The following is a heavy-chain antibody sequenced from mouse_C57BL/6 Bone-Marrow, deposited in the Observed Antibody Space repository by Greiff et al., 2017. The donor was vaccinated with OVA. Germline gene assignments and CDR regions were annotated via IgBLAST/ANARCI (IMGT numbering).Heavy chain of an antibody. CDR2: INPSNGGT. CDR3: ARSGGTTAAMDY. J-gene: IGHJ4*01. V-gene: IGHV1-81*01. Sequence: QVQLKESGAELARPGASVKLSCKASGYTFTSYGISWVKQRTGQGLEWIGNINPSNGGTNYNEKFKSKATLTVDKSSSTAYMQLSSLTSEDSAVYYCARSGGTTAAMDYWGQGTSVTVSS. D-gene: IGHD1-2*01. CDR1: GYTFTSYG.